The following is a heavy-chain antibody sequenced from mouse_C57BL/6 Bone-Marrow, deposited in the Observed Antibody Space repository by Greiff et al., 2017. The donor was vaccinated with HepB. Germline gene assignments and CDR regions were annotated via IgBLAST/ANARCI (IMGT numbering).Heavy chain of an antibody. CDR3: ARGFYYYGSSLAWFAY. CDR1: GYTFTDYN. V-gene: IGHV1-18*01. Sequence: VQLQQSGPELVKPGASVKIPCKASGYTFTDYNMDWVKQSHGKSLEWIGDINPNNGGTIYNQKFKGKATLTVDKSSSTAYMELRSLTSEDTAVYYWARGFYYYGSSLAWFAYWGQGTLVTVSA. CDR2: INPNNGGT. D-gene: IGHD1-1*01. J-gene: IGHJ3*01.